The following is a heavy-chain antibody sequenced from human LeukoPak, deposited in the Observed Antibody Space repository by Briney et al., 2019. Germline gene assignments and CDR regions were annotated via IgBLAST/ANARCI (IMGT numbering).Heavy chain of an antibody. J-gene: IGHJ6*02. CDR2: ISSSSSYI. Sequence: PGGSLRLSCAGSGFTFSSYSTNWVRQAPGKGLEWVSSISSSSSYIYYADSVKGRFTISRDNAKNSLYLQMNSLRAEDTAVYYCARGGTQERFRIAARGMDVWGQGTTVTVSS. CDR3: ARGGTQERFRIAARGMDV. V-gene: IGHV3-21*01. CDR1: GFTFSSYS. D-gene: IGHD6-13*01.